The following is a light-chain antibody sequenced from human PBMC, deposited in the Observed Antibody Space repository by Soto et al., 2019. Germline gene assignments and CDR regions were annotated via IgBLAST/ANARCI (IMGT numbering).Light chain of an antibody. Sequence: IVLTQSPGTLSLSPGERATLSCRASQSISSNYLAWYQQKPGQAPRLLIYGASSRATGIPDRFSGSGSGTDFTLTSRRLEPEDSAIYYCQQYGSWTFGQGTKVEIK. V-gene: IGKV3-20*01. CDR1: QSISSNY. CDR3: QQYGSWT. CDR2: GAS. J-gene: IGKJ1*01.